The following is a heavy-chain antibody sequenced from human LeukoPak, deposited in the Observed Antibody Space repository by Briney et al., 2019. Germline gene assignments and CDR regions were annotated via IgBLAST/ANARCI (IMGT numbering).Heavy chain of an antibody. Sequence: ASVKVSCKASGYTFTGYYMHWVRLAPGQGLEWMGWINPNSGGTNYAQKFQGRVTMTRDTSISTAYMELSRLRSDDTAVYYCARDTGYSSGWYRYYYMDVWGKGTTVTVSS. V-gene: IGHV1-2*02. CDR2: INPNSGGT. J-gene: IGHJ6*03. D-gene: IGHD6-19*01. CDR1: GYTFTGYY. CDR3: ARDTGYSSGWYRYYYMDV.